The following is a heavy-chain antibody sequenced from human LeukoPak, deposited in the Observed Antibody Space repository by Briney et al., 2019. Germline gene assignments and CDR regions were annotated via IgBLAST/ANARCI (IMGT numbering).Heavy chain of an antibody. D-gene: IGHD3-10*01. Sequence: GGSLRLSCAASGFTFSSYDMHWVRQAPGKGLEWVAFIRYDGSNKYYADSVKGRFTVSKDNSNNTVFLQMNSVRVEDTAVYYCARVWFGYFFQWGQGVLVTVSS. V-gene: IGHV3-30*02. CDR1: GFTFSSYD. CDR2: IRYDGSNK. CDR3: ARVWFGYFFQ. J-gene: IGHJ1*01.